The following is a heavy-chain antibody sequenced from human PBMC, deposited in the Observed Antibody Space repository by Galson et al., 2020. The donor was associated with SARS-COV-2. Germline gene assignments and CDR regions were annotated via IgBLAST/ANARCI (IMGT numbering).Heavy chain of an antibody. Sequence: GGSLRLSCAASGFTVSSNYMSWVRQAPGKGLEWVSVIYSGGSTYYADSVKGRFTISRDYSKNTLYLQMNSLRAEDTAVYYCARDLDYYGMDVWGQGTTVTVSS. CDR2: IYSGGST. CDR1: GFTVSSNY. V-gene: IGHV3-53*01. CDR3: ARDLDYYGMDV. J-gene: IGHJ6*02.